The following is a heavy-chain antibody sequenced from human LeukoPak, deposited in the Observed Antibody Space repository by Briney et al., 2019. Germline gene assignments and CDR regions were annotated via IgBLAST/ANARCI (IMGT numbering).Heavy chain of an antibody. CDR2: ISYDGSNE. J-gene: IGHJ3*02. D-gene: IGHD6-13*01. Sequence: PGGSLRLSCAASGFTLSTYAMHWVRQAPGTGLEWVAFISYDGSNEFYADSVKGRFTISRDNAKNSLYLQMNSLRAEDTAVYYCARIAHQTAFDIWGQGTMVTVSS. V-gene: IGHV3-30-3*01. CDR1: GFTLSTYA. CDR3: ARIAHQTAFDI.